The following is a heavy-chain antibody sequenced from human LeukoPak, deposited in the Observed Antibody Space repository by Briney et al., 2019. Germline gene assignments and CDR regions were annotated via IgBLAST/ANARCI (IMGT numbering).Heavy chain of an antibody. CDR3: ARFSSTWYVAFDM. V-gene: IGHV3-9*01. Sequence: GGSLRLSCTAFGFTFDDYAMHWVRQAPGKGLEWVSGISWNSGSIGYADSVKGRFTISRDNAKNSLYLHMNSLRAEDTALYYCARFSSTWYVAFDMWGQGTMVTVSS. CDR2: ISWNSGSI. D-gene: IGHD6-13*01. CDR1: GFTFDDYA. J-gene: IGHJ3*02.